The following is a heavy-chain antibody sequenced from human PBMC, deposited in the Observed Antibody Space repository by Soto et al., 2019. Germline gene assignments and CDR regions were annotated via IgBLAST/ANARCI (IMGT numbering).Heavy chain of an antibody. D-gene: IGHD6-19*01. CDR1: GFTFSSYS. Sequence: EVQLVESGGGLVKPGGSLRLSCAASGFTFSSYSMNWVRQAPGKGLAWVSSISSSSSYIYYADSVKGRFTISRDNAKNSLYLQMNSLRAEDTAVYYCARVMVAGTNWFDPWGQGTLVTVSS. CDR3: ARVMVAGTNWFDP. V-gene: IGHV3-21*01. CDR2: ISSSSSYI. J-gene: IGHJ5*02.